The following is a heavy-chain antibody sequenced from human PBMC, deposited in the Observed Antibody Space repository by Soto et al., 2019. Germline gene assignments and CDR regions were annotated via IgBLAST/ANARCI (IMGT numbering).Heavy chain of an antibody. D-gene: IGHD6-19*01. CDR2: ISWNSGSI. CDR1: GFTFDDYA. J-gene: IGHJ3*02. CDR3: AKDKDIAVAGGGGAFDI. V-gene: IGHV3-9*01. Sequence: EVQLVESGGGLVQPGRSLRLSCAASGFTFDDYAMHWVRQAPGKGLEWVSGISWNSGSIGYADSVKGRFTISRDNAKNSLYLQMKSLRAEGTGFYYCAKDKDIAVAGGGGAFDIWGQGTMVTVSS.